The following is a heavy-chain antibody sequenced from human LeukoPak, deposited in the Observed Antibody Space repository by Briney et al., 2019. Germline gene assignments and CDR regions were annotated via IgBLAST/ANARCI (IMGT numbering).Heavy chain of an antibody. CDR3: ASLDIVAPRTDY. D-gene: IGHD5-12*01. CDR1: GFTFSSYS. J-gene: IGHJ4*02. Sequence: GGSLRLSCAASGFTFSSYSMNWVRQAPGKGLEWISHISSSSSTIYYADSVKGRFTISRDSSKNTLYLQMNSLRAEDTAVYYCASLDIVAPRTDYWGQGTLVTVSS. CDR2: ISSSSSTI. V-gene: IGHV3-48*01.